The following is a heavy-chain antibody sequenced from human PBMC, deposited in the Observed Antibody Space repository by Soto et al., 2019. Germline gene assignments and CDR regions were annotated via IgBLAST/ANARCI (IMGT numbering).Heavy chain of an antibody. V-gene: IGHV4-59*01. CDR3: ARADLEYYDILTGFYFDY. J-gene: IGHJ4*02. CDR2: IYYSGST. CDR1: GGSISSYY. D-gene: IGHD3-9*01. Sequence: SETLSLTCTVSGGSISSYYWSWIRQPPGKGLEWIGYIYYSGSTNYNPSLKSRVTISVDTSKNQFSLKLSSVTAADTAVYYCARADLEYYDILTGFYFDYWGQGILVTVSS.